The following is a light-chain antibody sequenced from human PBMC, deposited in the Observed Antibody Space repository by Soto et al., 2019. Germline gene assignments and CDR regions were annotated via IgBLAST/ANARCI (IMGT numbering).Light chain of an antibody. CDR3: QQRVNWPPT. V-gene: IGKV3-11*01. CDR1: QSASDY. J-gene: IGKJ4*01. Sequence: ETVLTQSPASLSLSPGDRATLSCRAGQSASDYVAWYHQKPGQSPRLLFFDASSRATGVPARFSAGGSGTDFSLIISSLEPEDFAVYYCQQRVNWPPTFGGGTKVDIK. CDR2: DAS.